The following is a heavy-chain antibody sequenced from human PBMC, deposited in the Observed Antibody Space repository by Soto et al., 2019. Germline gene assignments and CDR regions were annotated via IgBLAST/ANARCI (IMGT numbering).Heavy chain of an antibody. Sequence: PGGSLRLSCAASGFTFSSTWFSWVRQAPGKGLEWVGRIKSKDDGGTTDYAAPMKGRFTIPRDDSKNTLYLQIKSLKTDDTAVFYCTTGDYWGQGTLVTVSS. V-gene: IGHV3-15*01. J-gene: IGHJ4*02. CDR1: GFTFSSTW. CDR2: IKSKDDGGTT. CDR3: TTGDY.